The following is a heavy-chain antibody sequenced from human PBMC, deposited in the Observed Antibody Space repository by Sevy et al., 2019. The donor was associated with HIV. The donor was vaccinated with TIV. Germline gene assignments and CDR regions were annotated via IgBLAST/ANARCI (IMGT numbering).Heavy chain of an antibody. D-gene: IGHD6-13*01. CDR1: GFTFSSYE. CDR2: ISNSGSTI. V-gene: IGHV3-48*03. J-gene: IGHJ6*02. CDR3: ARDGNYSSWYDYYGMDV. Sequence: GGSLRLSCTASGFTFSSYEMNWVRQAPGKGLEWVSYISNSGSTIHYSDSVKGRFTISRDNAKNSLYLQMNSLRAEDTAVYFCARDGNYSSWYDYYGMDVWGQGTTVTVSS.